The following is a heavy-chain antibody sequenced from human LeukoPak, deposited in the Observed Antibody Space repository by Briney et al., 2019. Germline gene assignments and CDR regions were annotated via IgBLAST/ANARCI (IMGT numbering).Heavy chain of an antibody. Sequence: PGGSLRLSCAASGFTFTPAWMSWVRQAPGKGLEWVGRIKSKNSGETTDYAAPVKGRFTISRDDSKNTLYLHMNSLTTEDTAVYYCATDDYYAWTPPDLDPFDMWGQGTMVTVSS. CDR1: GFTFTPAW. J-gene: IGHJ3*02. CDR2: IKSKNSGETT. CDR3: ATDDYYAWTPPDLDPFDM. V-gene: IGHV3-15*01. D-gene: IGHD2-21*02.